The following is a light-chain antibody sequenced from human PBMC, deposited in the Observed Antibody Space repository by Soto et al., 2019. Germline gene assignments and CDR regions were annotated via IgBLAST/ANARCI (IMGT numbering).Light chain of an antibody. CDR3: SAYTRTSNIV. V-gene: IGLV2-14*01. Sequence: QSVLTQPASVSGSPGQSITISCTGTSSDVGTYNYVSWYQQHPGKAPRLMIFEVSNRPSGVSNRFSGSKSGNTASLTISGLQVEDEADYYCSAYTRTSNIVFGSATKVT. CDR2: EVS. J-gene: IGLJ1*01. CDR1: SSDVGTYNY.